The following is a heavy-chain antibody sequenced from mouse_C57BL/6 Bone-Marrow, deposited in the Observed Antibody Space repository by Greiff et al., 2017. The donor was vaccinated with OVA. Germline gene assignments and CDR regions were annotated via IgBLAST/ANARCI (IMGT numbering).Heavy chain of an antibody. V-gene: IGHV5-17*01. D-gene: IGHD1-1*01. Sequence: EVNLVESGGGLVKPGGSLKLSCAASGFTFSDYGMHWVRQAPEKGLEWVAYISSGSSTIYYADTVKGRFTISRDNAKNTLFLQMTSLRSEDTAMYYCARSLLRYSPFAYWGQGTLVTVSA. CDR1: GFTFSDYG. CDR2: ISSGSSTI. J-gene: IGHJ3*01. CDR3: ARSLLRYSPFAY.